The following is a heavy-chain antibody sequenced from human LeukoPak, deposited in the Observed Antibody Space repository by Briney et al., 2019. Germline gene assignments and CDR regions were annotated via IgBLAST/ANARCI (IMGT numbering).Heavy chain of an antibody. Sequence: GGSLRLSCAASGFTFSSYGMHWVRQAPGKGLEWVAVISYDGSNKYYAESVKGRFTISRDNSKNTLYLQLNSLRPDDTAVYYCARDQLAYSGYDTLFDYWGQGTLVTVSS. J-gene: IGHJ4*02. CDR1: GFTFSSYG. CDR2: ISYDGSNK. CDR3: ARDQLAYSGYDTLFDY. D-gene: IGHD5-12*01. V-gene: IGHV3-30*19.